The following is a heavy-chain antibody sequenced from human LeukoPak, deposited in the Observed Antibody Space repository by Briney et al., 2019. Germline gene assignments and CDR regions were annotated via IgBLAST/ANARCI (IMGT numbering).Heavy chain of an antibody. J-gene: IGHJ6*03. V-gene: IGHV1-8*01. Sequence: ASVKVSCKASGYTFTSYDINWVRQATGQGLEWMGWMNPNSGNTGYAQKFQGRVTMTKNTSIATAYMGLSSLRSEDKAVYYCARALSWTTNSYYYMDVWGKGTTVTVSS. CDR1: GYTFTSYD. D-gene: IGHD3/OR15-3a*01. CDR2: MNPNSGNT. CDR3: ARALSWTTNSYYYMDV.